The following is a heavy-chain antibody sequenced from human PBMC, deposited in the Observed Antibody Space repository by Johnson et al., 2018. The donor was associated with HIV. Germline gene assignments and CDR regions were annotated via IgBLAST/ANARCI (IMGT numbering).Heavy chain of an antibody. Sequence: QVQLVESGGGVVQPGGSLRLSCAASGFTFSTYGMHWVRQAPGKGLEWVAFIRYDGTNKYYAGSVKGRFTISRDNSKNMLYLQMNSLRAEDTAVYYCAKGDYGDYEGSDAFDIWGQGTMVTVS. D-gene: IGHD4-17*01. CDR2: IRYDGTNK. CDR3: AKGDYGDYEGSDAFDI. J-gene: IGHJ3*02. V-gene: IGHV3-30*02. CDR1: GFTFSTYG.